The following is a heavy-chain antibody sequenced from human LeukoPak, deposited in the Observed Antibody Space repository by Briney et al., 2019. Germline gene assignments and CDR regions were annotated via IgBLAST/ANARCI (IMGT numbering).Heavy chain of an antibody. CDR2: IKTDGTIT. CDR1: GFTFSSYW. CDR3: VRVEIGTYHGMDV. D-gene: IGHD2-2*01. Sequence: GGSLRLSCAASGFTFSSYWMHWVRQAPGEGLVWVSRIKTDGTITNYADSVKGRFTISRANAKNTLYLQMNSLRVEDTAVYYCVRVEIGTYHGMDVWGQGTTVTVSS. V-gene: IGHV3-74*01. J-gene: IGHJ6*02.